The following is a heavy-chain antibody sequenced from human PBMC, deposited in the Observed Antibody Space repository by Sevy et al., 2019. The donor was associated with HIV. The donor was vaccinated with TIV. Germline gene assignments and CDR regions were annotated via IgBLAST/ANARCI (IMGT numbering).Heavy chain of an antibody. CDR1: GGTFSSYA. CDR2: IFPIFGTA. D-gene: IGHD6-19*01. J-gene: IGHJ6*02. V-gene: IGHV1-69*13. CDR3: ASIAVAGNYYYYGMDV. Sequence: ASVKVSCKASGGTFSSYAISWVRQAPGQGLEWMGGIFPIFGTANYAEKFQGRVTITGDESTSTAYMELSSLRSEDTAVYYCASIAVAGNYYYYGMDVWGQGTTVTVSS.